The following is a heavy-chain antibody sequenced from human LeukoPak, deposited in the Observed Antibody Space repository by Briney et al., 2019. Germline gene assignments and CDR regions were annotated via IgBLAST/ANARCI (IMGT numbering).Heavy chain of an antibody. V-gene: IGHV4-30-4*01. CDR1: GGSISSGDYY. CDR3: ARDVGVVTIFGVVIKKGYMDV. D-gene: IGHD3-3*01. CDR2: IYYSGST. Sequence: PSETLSLTCTVSGGSISSGDYYWSWIRQPPGKGLEWIGYIYYSGSTYYNPSLKSRVTISVDRSKNQFSLKLSSVTAADTAVYYCARDVGVVTIFGVVIKKGYMDVWGKGTTVTVSS. J-gene: IGHJ6*03.